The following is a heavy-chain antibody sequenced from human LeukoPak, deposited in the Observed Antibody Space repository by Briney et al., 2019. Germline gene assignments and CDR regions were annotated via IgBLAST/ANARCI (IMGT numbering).Heavy chain of an antibody. CDR3: AREYILTAYYGDY. CDR2: INPKSGGA. V-gene: IGHV1-2*02. J-gene: IGHJ4*02. Sequence: GASVKVSCKPSGYTFIHHYIHWVRQAPGQGLEWMGWINPKSGGANYAQKFQGRVTMTWDTSISTAYMELSRLRSDDTAVYYCAREYILTAYYGDYWGQGTLVTVSS. D-gene: IGHD3-9*01. CDR1: GYTFIHHY.